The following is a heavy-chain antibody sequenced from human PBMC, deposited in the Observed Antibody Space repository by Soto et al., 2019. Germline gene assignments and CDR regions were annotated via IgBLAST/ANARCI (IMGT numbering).Heavy chain of an antibody. CDR1: GFSLSTSGVG. V-gene: IGHV2-5*02. CDR2: IYGDEDK. CDR3: AHVSRPDAFHI. D-gene: IGHD6-6*01. J-gene: IGHJ3*02. Sequence: QITLKESGPPLVKPTQTLTLTCTFSGFSLSTSGVGVGWIRQPPGKALEWLALIYGDEDKRYSPSLKSRLTTPKHPPKTQVVLTMTAMDPVDTAPYYCAHVSRPDAFHIWGQGTMVTLSS.